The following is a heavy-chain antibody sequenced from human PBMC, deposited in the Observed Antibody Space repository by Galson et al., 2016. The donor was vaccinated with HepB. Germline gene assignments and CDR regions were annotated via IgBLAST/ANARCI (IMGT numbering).Heavy chain of an antibody. V-gene: IGHV1-69*10. Sequence: SVKVSRKASGGTFSNYAISWVRQAPGQGPEWMGGIIPILDIVNHAQTSQGRVTITADKSTSTVYMELSSLRSEDTAVYYCARDLHMSSWHPFRNWGQGTLVSVSS. CDR1: GGTFSNYA. D-gene: IGHD6-13*01. J-gene: IGHJ4*02. CDR2: IIPILDIV. CDR3: ARDLHMSSWHPFRN.